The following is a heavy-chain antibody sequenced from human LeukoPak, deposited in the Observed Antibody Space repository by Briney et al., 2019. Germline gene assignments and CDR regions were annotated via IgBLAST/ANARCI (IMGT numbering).Heavy chain of an antibody. CDR2: ISSDGSNT. Sequence: PGGSLRLSCEESGYTFSNFWMHWVRQAPGKGLVWLSHISSDGSNTNYADSVKGRFTIARDNAKNTLYLQMNSLRAEDTAVYYCARDSGSSECYFDYWGQGSLVTVSS. CDR1: GYTFSNFW. CDR3: ARDSGSSECYFDY. V-gene: IGHV3-74*01. D-gene: IGHD3-10*01. J-gene: IGHJ4*02.